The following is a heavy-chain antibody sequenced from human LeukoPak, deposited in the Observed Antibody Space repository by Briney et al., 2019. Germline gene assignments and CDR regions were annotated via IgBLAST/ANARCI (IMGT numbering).Heavy chain of an antibody. CDR1: GFSFSYQW. CDR2: ISPDGSST. Sequence: PGGSLRLSCSASGFSFSYQWMHWVRQAPRKGLVWVSRISPDGSSTAYADSVKGRFIISRDNARNMLYLEMSSLRDEDSAVYFCVRGTTFWRGVDYCGQGTLVTVSS. J-gene: IGHJ4*02. D-gene: IGHD3-3*01. V-gene: IGHV3-74*01. CDR3: VRGTTFWRGVDY.